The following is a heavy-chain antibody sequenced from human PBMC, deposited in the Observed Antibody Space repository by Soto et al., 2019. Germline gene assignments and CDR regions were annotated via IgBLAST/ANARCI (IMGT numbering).Heavy chain of an antibody. Sequence: SETLSLTCAVYGGSFSGYYWSWIRQPPGKGLEWIGEINHSGSTNYNPSLKSRVAISVDTSKNQFSLKLSSVTAADTAVYYCARGGRRREVGPVLIRSRIYYGMDVWGQGTTVTVSS. J-gene: IGHJ6*02. D-gene: IGHD1-1*01. CDR2: INHSGST. CDR3: ARGGRRREVGPVLIRSRIYYGMDV. V-gene: IGHV4-34*01. CDR1: GGSFSGYY.